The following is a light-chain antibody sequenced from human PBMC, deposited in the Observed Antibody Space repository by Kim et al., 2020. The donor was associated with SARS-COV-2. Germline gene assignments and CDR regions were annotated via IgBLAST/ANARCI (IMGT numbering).Light chain of an antibody. CDR3: QQYGDSRGT. CDR1: QSVSSY. CDR2: GAY. J-gene: IGKJ4*01. Sequence: LCPGAKATLSCRASQSVSSYLAVDQQKPGQAPRLVMYGAYSRATGIPDRFSGSGSGTDFTLIISRLEPEDVAGYYWQQYGDSRGTFGGGTKVDIK. V-gene: IGKV3-20*01.